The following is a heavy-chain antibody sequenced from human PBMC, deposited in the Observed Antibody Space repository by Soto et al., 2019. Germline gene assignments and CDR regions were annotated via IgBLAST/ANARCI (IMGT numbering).Heavy chain of an antibody. CDR2: ISAHNGNT. D-gene: IGHD5-18*01. Sequence: QVHLVQSGAEVKKPGASVKVSCKASGYTFTSYGITWVRQAPGQGLEWMGWISAHNGNTDYAQKLQGRVIVTRDTSTSTYYMELRSLISDDTAVYYCAREKSYGYADYWGQGTLVTVSS. V-gene: IGHV1-18*01. CDR1: GYTFTSYG. CDR3: AREKSYGYADY. J-gene: IGHJ4*02.